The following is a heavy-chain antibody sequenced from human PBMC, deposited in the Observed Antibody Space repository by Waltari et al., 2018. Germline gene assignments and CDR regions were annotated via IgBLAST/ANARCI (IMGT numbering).Heavy chain of an antibody. D-gene: IGHD6-6*01. V-gene: IGHV3-30*02. J-gene: IGHJ4*02. CDR2: IRYDGSNK. Sequence: QVQLVESGGGVVQPGGSLRLSCAASGFTFSSYGMHWVRQAPGKGLEWVAFIRYDGSNKYYADSVKGRFTISRDNSKNTLYLQMNSLRAEDTAVYYCAKVVIAARHLPSHWGQGTLVTVSS. CDR3: AKVVIAARHLPSH. CDR1: GFTFSSYG.